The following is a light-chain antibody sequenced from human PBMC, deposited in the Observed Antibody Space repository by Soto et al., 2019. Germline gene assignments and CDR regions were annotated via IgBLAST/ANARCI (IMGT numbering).Light chain of an antibody. Sequence: QSVLTQPPSASGSLGQSVTISCTGTSSDVGGYTYVSWYQQHPGKAPILMIYEVSKRPSGVPDRFSGSKSGNTASLTVSGLQAEDEADYYCSSYAGSSKFVFGTGTKLTVL. CDR3: SSYAGSSKFV. J-gene: IGLJ1*01. V-gene: IGLV2-8*01. CDR2: EVS. CDR1: SSDVGGYTY.